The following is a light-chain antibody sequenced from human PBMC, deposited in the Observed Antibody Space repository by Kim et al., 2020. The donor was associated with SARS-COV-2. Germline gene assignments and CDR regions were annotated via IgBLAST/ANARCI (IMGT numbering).Light chain of an antibody. CDR1: QSIRSY. CDR3: KQRYKTHWK. V-gene: IGKV1-39*01. CDR2: GAS. Sequence: DIQMTQSPSSLSASVGDRVTITCRASQSIRSYLKWYQQKPGKAPKLLIYGASSLQSGVPSRFSGSGSGTDFTLTISSLQPEDFETYHCKQRYKTHWKFGQGTKAEIK. J-gene: IGKJ1*01.